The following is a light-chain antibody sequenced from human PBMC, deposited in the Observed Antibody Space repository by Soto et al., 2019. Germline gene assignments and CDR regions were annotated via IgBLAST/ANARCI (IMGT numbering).Light chain of an antibody. CDR3: QQYKSYPYT. Sequence: DIQMTQSPSTLSASVGDRVTITCRASQSISSWLAWYQQKPGKAPKLLIYEASTLEGGVPSRFSGSGSGTEFTLTISSLQPADLATYYCQQYKSYPYTFGQGTKLEIK. V-gene: IGKV1-5*01. CDR1: QSISSW. CDR2: EAS. J-gene: IGKJ2*01.